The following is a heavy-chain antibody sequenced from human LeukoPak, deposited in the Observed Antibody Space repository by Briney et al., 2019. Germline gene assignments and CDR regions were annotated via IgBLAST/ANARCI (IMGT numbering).Heavy chain of an antibody. V-gene: IGHV3-30*04. D-gene: IGHD2-2*01. Sequence: GGSLRLSCAASGFTFSSYAMHWFRQPPGRGLEWAAVLTHDGSNKYYADSVKGRFTISRDNSKNTLYLQMDSLRAEDTAVYYCARISGVAVPYWGQGTLVTVSS. CDR1: GFTFSSYA. CDR3: ARISGVAVPY. J-gene: IGHJ4*02. CDR2: LTHDGSNK.